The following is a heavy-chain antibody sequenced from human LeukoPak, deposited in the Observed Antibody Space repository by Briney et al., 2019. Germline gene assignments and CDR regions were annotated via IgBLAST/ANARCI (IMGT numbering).Heavy chain of an antibody. CDR1: GGSISSGGYY. CDR2: ICYSGST. CDR3: ARGVITMSFSADAFDI. J-gene: IGHJ3*02. D-gene: IGHD3-10*02. Sequence: PSQTLSLTCTVSGGSISSGGYYWSWIRQHPGKGLEWIGYICYSGSTYYNPSLKSRVTISVDTSKNQFSLKLSSVTAADTAVYYCARGVITMSFSADAFDIWGQGTMVTVSS. V-gene: IGHV4-31*03.